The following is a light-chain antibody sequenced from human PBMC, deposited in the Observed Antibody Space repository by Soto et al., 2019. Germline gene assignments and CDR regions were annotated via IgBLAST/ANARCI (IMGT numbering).Light chain of an antibody. Sequence: QSVLTQPASVSGSPGQSITISCTGTSSDVGGYEYVSWYQQHPGKAPKRIIYDVSDRPSGVSNRFSGSKSGNTASLAISGLQAEDEADYYCSSYTTSSPLGVFGTGTKQTVL. V-gene: IGLV2-14*03. CDR2: DVS. CDR1: SSDVGGYEY. J-gene: IGLJ1*01. CDR3: SSYTTSSPLGV.